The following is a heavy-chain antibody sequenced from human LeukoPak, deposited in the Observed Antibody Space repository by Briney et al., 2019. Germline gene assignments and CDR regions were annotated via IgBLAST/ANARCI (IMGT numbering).Heavy chain of an antibody. CDR2: IYHSGST. D-gene: IGHD4-17*01. Sequence: NPSQTLSLTCAVSGGSISSGGYSWSWIRQPPGKGLEWIGYIYHSGSTYYNPSLKSRVTISVDRSKNQFSLKLSSVTAADTAVYYCASSYGDYSDFDYWGQGTLVTVSS. V-gene: IGHV4-30-2*01. CDR1: GGSISSGGYS. CDR3: ASSYGDYSDFDY. J-gene: IGHJ4*02.